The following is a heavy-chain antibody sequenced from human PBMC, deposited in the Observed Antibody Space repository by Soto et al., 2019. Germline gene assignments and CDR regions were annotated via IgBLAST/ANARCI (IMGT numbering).Heavy chain of an antibody. CDR2: IIPIFGTA. V-gene: IGHV1-69*12. J-gene: IGHJ4*02. CDR1: GGTFSSSA. CDR3: ASLLRGYSGTGDY. D-gene: IGHD5-12*01. Sequence: QVQLVQSEAEVKKPGSSVKVSCKASGGTFSSSAISWVRQAPGQGLEWMGGIIPIFGTANYAQKFQGRVKITADESTSKAYMELSSLRSEDTAVYYCASLLRGYSGTGDYWGQGTLVTVSS.